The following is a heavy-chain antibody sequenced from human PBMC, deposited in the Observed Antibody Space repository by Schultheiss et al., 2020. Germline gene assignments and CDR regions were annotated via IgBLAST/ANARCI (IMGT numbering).Heavy chain of an antibody. J-gene: IGHJ6*02. Sequence: SETLSLTCAVYGGSFSGYYWSWIRQPPGKGLEWIGEINHSGSTYYNPSLKSRVTISVDTSKNQFSLKLSSVTAADTAVYYCARGPYYYDSSGYQNNYYYYGMDVWGQGTTVTVSS. D-gene: IGHD3-22*01. CDR3: ARGPYYYDSSGYQNNYYYYGMDV. CDR1: GGSFSGYY. V-gene: IGHV4-34*01. CDR2: INHSGST.